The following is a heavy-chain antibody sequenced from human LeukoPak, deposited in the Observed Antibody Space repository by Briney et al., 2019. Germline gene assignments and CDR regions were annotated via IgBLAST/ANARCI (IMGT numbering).Heavy chain of an antibody. CDR2: IYYRGST. D-gene: IGHD3-10*01. CDR1: GGSISSNY. CDR3: ARDDYYGSGSYYPYWYFDL. J-gene: IGHJ2*01. Sequence: PSETLSLTCSVSGGSISSNYWSWIRQPPGKGLEWIGYIYYRGSTNYNPSLKSRVTISVDTSKNQFSLKLSSVTAADTAVYYCARDDYYGSGSYYPYWYFDLWGRGTLVTVSS. V-gene: IGHV4-59*12.